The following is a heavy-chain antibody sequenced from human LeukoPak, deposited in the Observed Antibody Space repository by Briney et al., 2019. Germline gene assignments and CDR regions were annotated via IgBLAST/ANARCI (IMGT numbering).Heavy chain of an antibody. J-gene: IGHJ4*02. CDR3: ARRSGIAVAGAFDY. CDR1: GFTFSSFG. D-gene: IGHD6-19*01. Sequence: GGSLRLSCAASGFTFSSFGMSWVRQAPGKGLEWVSAISSTGGTAYYADSVKGRFTISRDNSKNTLYLQMNSLRAEDTAVYYCARRSGIAVAGAFDYWGQGTLVTVSS. CDR2: ISSTGGTA. V-gene: IGHV3-23*01.